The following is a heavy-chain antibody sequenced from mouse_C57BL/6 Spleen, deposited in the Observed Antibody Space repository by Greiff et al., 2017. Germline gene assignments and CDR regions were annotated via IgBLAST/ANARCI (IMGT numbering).Heavy chain of an antibody. V-gene: IGHV1-52*01. J-gene: IGHJ4*01. CDR3: ARSGNYPINYAMDY. CDR1: GYTFTSYW. D-gene: IGHD2-1*01. Sequence: QVQLQQPGAELVRPGSSVKLSCKASGYTFTSYWMHWVKQRPIQGLEWIGNIDPSDSETHYNQKFKDKATLTVDKSSSTAYMQLSSLTSEDSAVYYCARSGNYPINYAMDYWGQGTSVTVSS. CDR2: IDPSDSET.